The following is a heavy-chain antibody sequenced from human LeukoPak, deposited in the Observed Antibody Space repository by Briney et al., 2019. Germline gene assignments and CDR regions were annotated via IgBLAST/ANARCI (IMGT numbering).Heavy chain of an antibody. CDR1: GGSFSGYY. D-gene: IGHD3-3*01. J-gene: IGHJ3*02. CDR3: ARFGGPHAFDI. Sequence: SETLSLTCAVYGGSFSGYYWSWLRQPPGKGLEWIGEINHSGSTNYNPSLKSRVTISVDTSKNQISLKLSSVTAADTAVYYCARFGGPHAFDIWGQGTMVTVSS. V-gene: IGHV4-34*01. CDR2: INHSGST.